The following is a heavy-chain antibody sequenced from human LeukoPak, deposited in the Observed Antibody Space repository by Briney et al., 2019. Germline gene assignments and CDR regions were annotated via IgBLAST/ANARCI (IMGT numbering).Heavy chain of an antibody. CDR1: GFTFSNYL. Sequence: PGGSLRLSCVASGFTFSNYLMNWVRQAPGKGLEWVSGISHSGSSIYYADSVKGRFTISRDNSKNTLYLQMDRLRVEDTAVYDCARALDYWGQGTLVTVSS. CDR3: ARALDY. J-gene: IGHJ4*02. CDR2: ISHSGSSI. V-gene: IGHV3-23*01.